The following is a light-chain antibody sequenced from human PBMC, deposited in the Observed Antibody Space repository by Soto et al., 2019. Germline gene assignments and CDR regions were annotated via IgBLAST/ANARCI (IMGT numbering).Light chain of an antibody. CDR3: LQNYNYPYT. CDR1: QSMRND. Sequence: AIQVTQSPSSLSASLGDRVTISCRASQSMRNDLAWYQQKPGKAPKLLIYAASSLESGVPSRFSGSGSGTDFTLTISSLQPEDFATYYCLQNYNYPYTFGQGTKLEIK. V-gene: IGKV1-6*01. J-gene: IGKJ2*01. CDR2: AAS.